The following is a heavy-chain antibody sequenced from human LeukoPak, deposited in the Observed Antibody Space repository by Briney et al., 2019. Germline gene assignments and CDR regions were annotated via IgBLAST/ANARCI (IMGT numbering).Heavy chain of an antibody. CDR3: ARIPNSANFPNWFDG. CDR1: GFTFTNYN. V-gene: IGHV3-21*01. Sequence: PGGSLRLSCAASGFTFTNYNMNWVRQAPGKGLEWVSSISGTNSYIYYAESVKGRFTIARDNAKNSLYLQMNSLRAEDTTVYYCARIPNSANFPNWFDGWGQGTLVTVSS. CDR2: ISGTNSYI. D-gene: IGHD4/OR15-4a*01. J-gene: IGHJ5*02.